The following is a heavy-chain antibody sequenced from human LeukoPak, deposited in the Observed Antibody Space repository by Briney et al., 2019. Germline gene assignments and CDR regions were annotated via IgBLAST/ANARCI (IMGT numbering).Heavy chain of an antibody. D-gene: IGHD6-13*01. V-gene: IGHV3-64*01. CDR2: ISSNGGNT. CDR1: GFTFSSYA. CDR3: ARDGSSSSYAFDI. Sequence: GGSLRLSCAASGFTFSSYAMHWVRQAPGKGLEYVSAISSNGGNTYYANSVKGRFTISRDNSKNTLYLQMGSLRAEDMAVYYCARDGSSSSYAFDIWGQGTMVTVSS. J-gene: IGHJ3*02.